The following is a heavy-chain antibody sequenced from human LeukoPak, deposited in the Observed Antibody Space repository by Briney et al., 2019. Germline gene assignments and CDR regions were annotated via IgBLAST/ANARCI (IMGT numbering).Heavy chain of an antibody. CDR3: ARDYGDYRLLDY. V-gene: IGHV4-30-4*08. CDR2: IYYSGST. Sequence: SWVRQPPGKGLEWIGYIYYSGSTYYNPSLKSRVTISVDTSKNQFSLKLSSVTAADTAVYYCARDYGDYRLLDYWGQGTLVTVSS. D-gene: IGHD4-17*01. J-gene: IGHJ4*02.